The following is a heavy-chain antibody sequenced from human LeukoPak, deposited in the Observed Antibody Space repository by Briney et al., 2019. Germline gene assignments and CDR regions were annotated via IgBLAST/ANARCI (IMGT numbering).Heavy chain of an antibody. CDR2: IIPIFGTA. CDR3: AREGYSGYVDY. Sequence: SVKVSCKASGGTFSGYAISWVRQAPGQGLEWMGRIIPIFGTANYAQKFQGRVTITTDESTSTAYMELSSLRSEDTAVYYCAREGYSGYVDYWGQGTLVTVSS. CDR1: GGTFSGYA. D-gene: IGHD1-26*01. J-gene: IGHJ4*02. V-gene: IGHV1-69*05.